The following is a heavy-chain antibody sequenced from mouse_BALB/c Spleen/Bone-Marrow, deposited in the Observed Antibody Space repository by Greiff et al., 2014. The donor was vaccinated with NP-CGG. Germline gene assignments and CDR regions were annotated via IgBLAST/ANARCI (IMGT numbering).Heavy chain of an antibody. Sequence: EVQLQQSGPGLVKPSQSLSLTCTVTGYSITSDYAWNWIRPFPGNKLEWMGYISYSGSTSYNPSLKSRISITRDTSKNQFFLQLNSVTTEDTATYYCARTLYDYYAMDYWGQGTSVTVSS. CDR3: ARTLYDYYAMDY. CDR1: GYSITSDYA. D-gene: IGHD2-3*01. J-gene: IGHJ4*01. V-gene: IGHV3-2*02. CDR2: ISYSGST.